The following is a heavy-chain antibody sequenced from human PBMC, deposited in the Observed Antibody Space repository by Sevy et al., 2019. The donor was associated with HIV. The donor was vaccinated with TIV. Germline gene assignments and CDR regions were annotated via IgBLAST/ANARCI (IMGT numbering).Heavy chain of an antibody. CDR3: ARDHVGEWGVVATAYNWFDP. V-gene: IGHV4-38-2*02. CDR1: GYSISSGYY. J-gene: IGHJ5*02. D-gene: IGHD2-15*01. CDR2: IYHSEST. Sequence: SETLSLTCAVSGYSISSGYYWGWIRQPPGKGLEWIGSIYHSESTYYNPSLKSRVTISVDTSKNQFSLKLSSVTAADTAVYYCARDHVGEWGVVATAYNWFDPWGQGTLVTVSS.